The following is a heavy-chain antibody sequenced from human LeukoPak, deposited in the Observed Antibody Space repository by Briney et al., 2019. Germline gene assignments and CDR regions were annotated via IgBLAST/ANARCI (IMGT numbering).Heavy chain of an antibody. Sequence: SETLSLTCTVSGGSISSGGYYWSWLRQHPGKGLEWIGYIYYSGSTYYNPSLKSRVTISVDTSKNQFSLKLSSVTAADTAVYYCARAPGLFGYYDSSGYYYDFWFDPWGQGTLVTVSS. J-gene: IGHJ5*02. D-gene: IGHD3-22*01. CDR3: ARAPGLFGYYDSSGYYYDFWFDP. CDR1: GGSISSGGYY. CDR2: IYYSGST. V-gene: IGHV4-31*03.